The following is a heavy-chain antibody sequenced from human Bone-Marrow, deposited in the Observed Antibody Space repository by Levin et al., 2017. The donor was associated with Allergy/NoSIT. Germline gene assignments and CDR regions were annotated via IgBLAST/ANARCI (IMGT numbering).Heavy chain of an antibody. CDR1: GYSFTNYW. J-gene: IGHJ4*02. D-gene: IGHD2-2*01. CDR3: ARLDACVWGSEAYARMGLDY. Sequence: GGSLRLSCTGFGYSFTNYWIAWVRQMPGKGLECMGLIYPGDSHTRYSPSFQGQVTISVDRSTSSATLQWSSLKASDTAVYYCARLDACVWGSEAYARMGLDYWGQGTLVTVSS. CDR2: IYPGDSHT. V-gene: IGHV5-51*01.